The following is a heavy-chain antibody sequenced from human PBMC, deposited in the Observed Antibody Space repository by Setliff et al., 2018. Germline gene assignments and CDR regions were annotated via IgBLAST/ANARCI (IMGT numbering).Heavy chain of an antibody. CDR1: GATFSSYG. J-gene: IGHJ6*03. CDR2: TIPMFGTT. V-gene: IGHV1-69*05. Sequence: ASVKVSCKASGATFSSYGISWVRQAPGQGLEWMGGTIPMFGTTEYAQKFQGRLTIITDESTNTAFMQLSSLRSDDTAVYYGVREGVDSRSSTDYRYYMDVWGKGTTVTVSS. CDR3: VREGVDSRSSTDYRYYMDV. D-gene: IGHD3-22*01.